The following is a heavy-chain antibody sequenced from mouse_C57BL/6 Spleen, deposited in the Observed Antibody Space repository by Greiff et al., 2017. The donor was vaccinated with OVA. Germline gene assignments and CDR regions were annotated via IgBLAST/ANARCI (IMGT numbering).Heavy chain of an antibody. Sequence: VQLVESGPGLVAPSQSLSITCTVSGFSLTSYAISWVRQPPGKGLEWLGVIWTGGGTNYNSALKSRLSISKDNSKSQVFLKMNSLQTDDTARYYCARNRGSPAYYDYEGFAYWGQGTLVTVSA. D-gene: IGHD2-4*01. CDR2: IWTGGGT. J-gene: IGHJ3*01. V-gene: IGHV2-9-1*01. CDR1: GFSLTSYA. CDR3: ARNRGSPAYYDYEGFAY.